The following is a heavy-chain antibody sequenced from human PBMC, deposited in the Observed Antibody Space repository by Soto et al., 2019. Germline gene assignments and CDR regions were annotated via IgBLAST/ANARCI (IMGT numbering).Heavy chain of an antibody. CDR3: SSTPAAIVGHWF. CDR2: ISYDGSNK. J-gene: IGHJ4*02. D-gene: IGHD2-2*01. V-gene: IGHV3-30*03. CDR1: GFTFSSYG. Sequence: QVQLVESGGGVVQPGRSLRLSCAASGFTFSSYGMHWVRQAPGKGLEWVAVISYDGSNKYYADSVKGRFTISRDNSKNTLYLQMNSLRAEATAVYYCSSTPAAIVGHWFWGQGTLVTVSS.